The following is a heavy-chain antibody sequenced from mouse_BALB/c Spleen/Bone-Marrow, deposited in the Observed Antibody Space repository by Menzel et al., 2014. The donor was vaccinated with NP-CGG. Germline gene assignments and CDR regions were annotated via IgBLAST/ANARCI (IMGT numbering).Heavy chain of an antibody. CDR2: ITPENGNT. D-gene: IGHD3-1*01. CDR1: GFNIKVYY. Sequence: VQLQQSGAELVRPGALVKLSCKASGFNIKVYYIHWVNQRPEQGLEWIGWITPENGNTIYDPKFQGKARITADTSSNTAYFQLSSLTSEDTAVYYCARGSSGPFVYWGQGTLVTVSA. V-gene: IGHV14-1*02. CDR3: ARGSSGPFVY. J-gene: IGHJ3*01.